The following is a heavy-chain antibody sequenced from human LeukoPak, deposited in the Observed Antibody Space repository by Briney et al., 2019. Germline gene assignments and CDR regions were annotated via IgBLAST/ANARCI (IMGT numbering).Heavy chain of an antibody. D-gene: IGHD3-10*01. CDR3: TTLGPLFWRSGVWFGELLQHHYYYYYMDV. V-gene: IGHV3-15*01. J-gene: IGHJ6*03. CDR1: GFTVSSNY. Sequence: PRGSLRLSCAASGFTVSSNYMSWVRQAPGKGLEWVGRIKSKTDGGTTDYAAPVKGRFTISRDDSKNTLYLQMNSLKTEDTAVYYCTTLGPLFWRSGVWFGELLQHHYYYYYMDVWGKGTTVTISS. CDR2: IKSKTDGGTT.